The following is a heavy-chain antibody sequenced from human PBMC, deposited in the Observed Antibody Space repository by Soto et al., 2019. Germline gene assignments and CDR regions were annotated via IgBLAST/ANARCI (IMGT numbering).Heavy chain of an antibody. V-gene: IGHV1-58*01. Sequence: RASVKVSCKASGFTFTSSAVQWVRQAREQRLEWIGWIVVGSGNTNYAQKFQERVTITRDMSTSTAYMELSSLRSEDTAVYYCAAADDYVWGSYRYTLGAFDIWGQGTMVTVSS. CDR2: IVVGSGNT. CDR1: GFTFTSSA. CDR3: AAADDYVWGSYRYTLGAFDI. D-gene: IGHD3-16*02. J-gene: IGHJ3*02.